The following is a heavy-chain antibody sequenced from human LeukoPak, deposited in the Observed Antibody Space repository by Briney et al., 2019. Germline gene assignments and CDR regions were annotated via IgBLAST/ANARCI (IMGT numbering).Heavy chain of an antibody. CDR3: ARNVLDNWNPKPGY. D-gene: IGHD1-20*01. Sequence: SETLSLTCTVSGYSISSGYYWGWIRQPPGKGLEWIGSIYHSGGTFYNPSLKSRVTISVDTSKNQFSLKLTSVTAADTAVYYCARNVLDNWNPKPGYWGQGTLITVPS. CDR1: GYSISSGYY. J-gene: IGHJ4*02. CDR2: IYHSGGT. V-gene: IGHV4-38-2*02.